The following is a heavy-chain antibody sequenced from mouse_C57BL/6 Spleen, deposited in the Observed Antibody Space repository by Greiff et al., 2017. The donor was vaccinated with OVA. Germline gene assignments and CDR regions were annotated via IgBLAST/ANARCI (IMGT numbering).Heavy chain of an antibody. CDR2: ISSGSSTI. D-gene: IGHD3-2*02. Sequence: EVMLVESGGGLVKPGGSLKLSCAASGFTFSDYGMHWVRQAPEKGLEWVAYISSGSSTIYYADTVKGRFTISRDNAKNTLFLQMTSLRSEDTAMYYCARDSSGYSWFAYWGQGTLVTVSA. CDR1: GFTFSDYG. J-gene: IGHJ3*01. V-gene: IGHV5-17*01. CDR3: ARDSSGYSWFAY.